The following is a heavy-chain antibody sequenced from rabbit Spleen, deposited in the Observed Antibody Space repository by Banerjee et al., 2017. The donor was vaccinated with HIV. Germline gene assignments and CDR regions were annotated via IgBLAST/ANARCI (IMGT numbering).Heavy chain of an antibody. Sequence: QEQLVESGGGLVQPEGSLTLTCTASGFSLSSGYWICWVRQAPGKGLEWIACIYPGDGDTHYASWARGRFTTSKASSTTVTLQMTSLTAADTATYFCARDPASSVGYGNLWGPGTLVTVS. V-gene: IGHV1S45*01. D-gene: IGHD1-1*01. CDR1: GFSLSSGYW. CDR2: IYPGDGDT. J-gene: IGHJ4*01. CDR3: ARDPASSVGYGNL.